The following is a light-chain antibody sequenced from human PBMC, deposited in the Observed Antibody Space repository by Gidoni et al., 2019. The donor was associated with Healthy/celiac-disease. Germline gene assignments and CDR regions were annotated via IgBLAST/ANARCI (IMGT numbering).Light chain of an antibody. CDR3: MQALQTPPGVT. V-gene: IGKV2-28*01. CDR2: LGS. J-gene: IGKJ5*01. Sequence: DIVMTQSPLSLPVTPGEPASISCRSSQSLLHSNGYNYLDWYLQKPGQSPQLLIYLGSNRASGVPDRFSGSGSGTDFTLKISRVEAEDVGVYYCMQALQTPPGVTFXQXTRLEIK. CDR1: QSLLHSNGYNY.